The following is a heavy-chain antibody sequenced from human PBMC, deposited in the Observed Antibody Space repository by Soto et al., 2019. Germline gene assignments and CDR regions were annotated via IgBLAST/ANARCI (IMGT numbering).Heavy chain of an antibody. CDR3: ARFTDCLLLDS. D-gene: IGHD3-9*01. V-gene: IGHV3-33*01. J-gene: IGHJ4*02. Sequence: QVELVESGGVVVQPDRSRRLYCVGSGLTFSRHGMHWVSQAPGKGLEWLGVIWNAGSNTYHVDSVRGSFSISRDKSKNRLSLQMNSLRIEDTAVYYCARFTDCLLLDSWGQGTLVTVSS. CDR1: GLTFSRHG. CDR2: IWNAGSNT.